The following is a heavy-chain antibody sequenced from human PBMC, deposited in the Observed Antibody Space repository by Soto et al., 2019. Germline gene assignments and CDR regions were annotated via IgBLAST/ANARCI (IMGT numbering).Heavy chain of an antibody. D-gene: IGHD3-22*01. CDR2: MNPNSGNT. CDR3: ARGISYYYDSSGSPGGMDV. Sequence: QVQLVQSGAEVKKPGASVKVSCKASGYTFTSYDINWVRQATGQGLEWIGWMNPNSGNTGYAQKFQGRVTMTRNTSISTAYMELSSLRSEDTAVYYCARGISYYYDSSGSPGGMDVWGQGTTVTVSS. V-gene: IGHV1-8*01. CDR1: GYTFTSYD. J-gene: IGHJ6*02.